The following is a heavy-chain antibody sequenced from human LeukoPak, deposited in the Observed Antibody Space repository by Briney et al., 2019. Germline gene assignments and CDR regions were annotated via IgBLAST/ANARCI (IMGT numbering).Heavy chain of an antibody. Sequence: GGSLRLSCAASGFTFRSYAMHWVRQAPGKGLEWVAVISYDGSNKYYADSVKGRFTISRDNSKNTLYLQMNSLRAEDTAVYYCSLRFWFDPWGQGTLVTVSS. CDR2: ISYDGSNK. V-gene: IGHV3-30-3*01. J-gene: IGHJ5*02. CDR3: SLRFWFDP. D-gene: IGHD4-17*01. CDR1: GFTFRSYA.